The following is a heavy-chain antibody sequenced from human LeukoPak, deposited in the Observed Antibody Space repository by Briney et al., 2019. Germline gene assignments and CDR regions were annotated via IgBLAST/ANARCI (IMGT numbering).Heavy chain of an antibody. Sequence: PGGSLRLSCAASGFTFSSYAMHWVRQAPGKGLEWVSGISWNSGSIGYADSVKGRFTISRDNAKNSLYLQMNSLRAEDTALYYCAKGGITMIVVEGGDYFDYWGQGTLVTVSS. CDR2: ISWNSGSI. CDR1: GFTFSSYA. V-gene: IGHV3-9*01. CDR3: AKGGITMIVVEGGDYFDY. D-gene: IGHD3-22*01. J-gene: IGHJ4*02.